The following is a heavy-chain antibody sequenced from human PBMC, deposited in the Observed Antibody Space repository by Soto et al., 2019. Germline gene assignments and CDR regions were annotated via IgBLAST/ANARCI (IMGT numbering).Heavy chain of an antibody. V-gene: IGHV1-18*01. J-gene: IGHJ5*02. CDR2: ISAYNGNT. D-gene: IGHD3-10*01. Sequence: VKVSCKASGYTFTSYGISWVRQAPGQGLEWMGWISAYNGNTNYAQKLQGRVTMTTDTSTSTAYMELRSLRSDDTAVYYCARDRRRWFGELSWFDPWGQGTLVTVSS. CDR1: GYTFTSYG. CDR3: ARDRRRWFGELSWFDP.